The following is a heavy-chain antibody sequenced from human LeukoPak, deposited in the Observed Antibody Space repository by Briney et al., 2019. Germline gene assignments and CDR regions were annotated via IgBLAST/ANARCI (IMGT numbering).Heavy chain of an antibody. Sequence: SETLSLTCTVSGGSISSGGYYWSWIRQHPGKGLEWIGYIYYSGSTYYNPSLKSRVTISVDTSKNQFSLKLSSVTAADTAVYYCARSTYSLGSSWLLDYWGQGTLVTVSS. D-gene: IGHD2-2*01. CDR1: GGSISSGGYY. CDR3: ARSTYSLGSSWLLDY. V-gene: IGHV4-31*03. CDR2: IYYSGST. J-gene: IGHJ4*02.